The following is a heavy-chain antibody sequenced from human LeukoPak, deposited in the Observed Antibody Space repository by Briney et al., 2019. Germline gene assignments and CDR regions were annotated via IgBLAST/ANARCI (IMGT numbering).Heavy chain of an antibody. V-gene: IGHV4-59*12. CDR2: IYYSGST. CDR1: GGSISSYY. D-gene: IGHD2-2*01. J-gene: IGHJ4*02. CDR3: ARGEYCSSTSCYLIPHDY. Sequence: SETLSLTCTVSGGSISSYYWSWIRQPPGKGLEWIGSIYYSGSTYYNPSLKSRVTISVDTSKNQFSLKLSSVTAADTAVYYCARGEYCSSTSCYLIPHDYWGQGTLVTVSS.